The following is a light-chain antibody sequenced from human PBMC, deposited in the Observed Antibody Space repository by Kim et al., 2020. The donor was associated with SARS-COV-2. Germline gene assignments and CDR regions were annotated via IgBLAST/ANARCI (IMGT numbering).Light chain of an antibody. CDR3: SSYTSSSTLV. Sequence: QYALTQPASVSGSPGQSITISCTGTSSDVGGYNYVSWYQQHPGKAPKLMIYDVSNRPPGVSNRFSGSKSGNTASLTISGLQAEDEADYYCSSYTSSSTLVFGGGTQLTVL. CDR2: DVS. CDR1: SSDVGGYNY. J-gene: IGLJ2*01. V-gene: IGLV2-14*03.